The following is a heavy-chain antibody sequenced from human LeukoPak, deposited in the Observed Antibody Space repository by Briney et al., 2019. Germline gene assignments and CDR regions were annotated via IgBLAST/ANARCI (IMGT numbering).Heavy chain of an antibody. V-gene: IGHV3-23*01. CDR2: ISGSAHKI. CDR3: AKDSQLVWDY. Sequence: PGGSLRLSCVASGITFSNYAVSWVRQAPEKGLDWVSVISGSAHKIRYADSVKGRFTISRDNSKNTLYLQMNSLRAEDTAVYYCAKDSQLVWDYWGQGTLVTVSS. CDR1: GITFSNYA. D-gene: IGHD6-13*01. J-gene: IGHJ4*02.